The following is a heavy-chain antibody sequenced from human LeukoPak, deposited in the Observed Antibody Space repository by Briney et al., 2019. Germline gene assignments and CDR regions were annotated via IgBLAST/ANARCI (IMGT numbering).Heavy chain of an antibody. Sequence: KPSETLSLTCTVSGGSISSYYWSWIRQPPGKGLEWIGYIYYIGRTNYNPSLKSRVTISVDTSKNQFSLMLTSVTAADTAVYYCARGSLTDYYGSGSYSFYFDYWGQGTLVTVSS. CDR2: IYYIGRT. J-gene: IGHJ4*02. CDR3: ARGSLTDYYGSGSYSFYFDY. D-gene: IGHD3-10*01. V-gene: IGHV4-59*01. CDR1: GGSISSYY.